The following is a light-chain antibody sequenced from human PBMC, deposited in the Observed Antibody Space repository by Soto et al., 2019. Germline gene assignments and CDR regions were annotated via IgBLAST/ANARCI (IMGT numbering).Light chain of an antibody. CDR3: QRYGG. Sequence: EIVMTQSPDTLSVSPGERATLSCRASQSLTNSFIAWYQQRPGQAPRLLIYDTSSRASGIPDRFSGSGSGTDFTLTISRLEPEDFAVYYCQRYGGFGQGTKVDIK. CDR1: QSLTNSF. V-gene: IGKV3-20*01. J-gene: IGKJ1*01. CDR2: DTS.